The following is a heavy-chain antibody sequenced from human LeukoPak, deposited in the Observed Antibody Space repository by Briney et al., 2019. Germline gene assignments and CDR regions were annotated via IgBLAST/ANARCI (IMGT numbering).Heavy chain of an antibody. J-gene: IGHJ4*02. CDR1: GYTFTSYD. V-gene: IGHV1-8*01. Sequence: ASVKVSCKASGYTFTSYDINWVRQATGQGLEWMGWMNPNSGNTGYAQKFQGRGTMTRNTSISTAYMELSSLKFEDTAVYYCAVIPPPLSLTTVTTSDYWGQGTLVTVSS. CDR2: MNPNSGNT. D-gene: IGHD4-17*01. CDR3: AVIPPPLSLTTVTTSDY.